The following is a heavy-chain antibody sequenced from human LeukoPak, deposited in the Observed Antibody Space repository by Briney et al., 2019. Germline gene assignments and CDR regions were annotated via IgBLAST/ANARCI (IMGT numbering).Heavy chain of an antibody. CDR3: ARGRSWYGDSYFDY. V-gene: IGHV4-34*01. Sequence: LETLSLTCAVYGGSSRGDYCSWSREPPGQGVEWIGEINHIGSTNYNPSLKSRVTISVDTSKNQFSLKLSSVTAADTAVYYCARGRSWYGDSYFDYWGQGTLVTVSS. CDR1: GGSSRGDY. J-gene: IGHJ4*02. CDR2: INHIGST. D-gene: IGHD4-17*01.